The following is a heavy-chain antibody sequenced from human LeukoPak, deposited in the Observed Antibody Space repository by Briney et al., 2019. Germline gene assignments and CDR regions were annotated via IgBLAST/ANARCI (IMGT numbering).Heavy chain of an antibody. J-gene: IGHJ5*02. CDR2: IIGSGGST. D-gene: IGHD4-17*01. V-gene: IGHV3-23*01. CDR3: AKDRRVTTISWFDP. CDR1: GFTFSSYA. Sequence: PGGSLRLSCAASGFTFSSYAMSWVRQAPGKGLEWFSAIIGSGGSTYYADSVKGRFTISRGNSKNTLYLPMNSLSAEDKAVYYCAKDRRVTTISWFDPWGQGTLVSVSS.